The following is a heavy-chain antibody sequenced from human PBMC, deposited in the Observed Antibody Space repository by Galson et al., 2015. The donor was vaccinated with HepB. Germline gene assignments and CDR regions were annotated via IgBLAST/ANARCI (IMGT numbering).Heavy chain of an antibody. D-gene: IGHD3/OR15-3a*01. V-gene: IGHV3-30*18. J-gene: IGHJ6*02. CDR1: GFSFSTYG. Sequence: SLRLSCAASGFSFSTYGMHWVRQAPGKGLEWVAVISYDGNNKYYADSVKGRFTISRENSKNTVFLQMNSLRTEDTAVYYCAKTDWQYVLLGGGMDVWGRGTTVSVSS. CDR2: ISYDGNNK. CDR3: AKTDWQYVLLGGGMDV.